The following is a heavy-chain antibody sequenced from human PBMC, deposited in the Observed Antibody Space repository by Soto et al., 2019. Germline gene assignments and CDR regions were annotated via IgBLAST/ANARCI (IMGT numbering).Heavy chain of an antibody. Sequence: ASVKVSCKASGYTFASYAISWMRQAPGQGLEWMGGSSDYNGNTNYAQKLQGRVTMTTDTSTSTAYMELRSLRSDDTAVYYCARDAPPPDYWGQGTLVTVSS. CDR2: SSDYNGNT. V-gene: IGHV1-18*01. CDR3: ARDAPPPDY. CDR1: GYTFASYA. J-gene: IGHJ4*02.